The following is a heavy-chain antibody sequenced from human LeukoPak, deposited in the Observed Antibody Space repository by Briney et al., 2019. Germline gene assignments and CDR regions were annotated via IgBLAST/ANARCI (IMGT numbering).Heavy chain of an antibody. CDR1: GYTFTGYY. CDR2: INPNSGGT. CDR3: ARVGHGFYGDYIDY. V-gene: IGHV1-2*02. Sequence: ASVKVSCKASGYTFTGYYTHWVRQAPGQGLEWMGWINPNSGGTNYAQKFQGRVTMTRDTSISTAYMELSRLRSDDTAVYYCARVGHGFYGDYIDYWGQGTLVTVSS. D-gene: IGHD4-17*01. J-gene: IGHJ4*02.